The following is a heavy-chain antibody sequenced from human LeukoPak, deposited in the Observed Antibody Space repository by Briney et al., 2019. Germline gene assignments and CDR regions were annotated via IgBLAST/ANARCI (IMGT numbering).Heavy chain of an antibody. Sequence: GGSLRLSCAASGFTFDDYAMHWVRHAPGKGLEWVSLISGDGGSTYYADSVKGRFTISRDNSKNSLYLQMNSLRTEDTALYYCAKDINAGWGYSGYDHDYWGQGTLVTVSS. D-gene: IGHD5-12*01. V-gene: IGHV3-43*02. CDR2: ISGDGGST. J-gene: IGHJ4*02. CDR1: GFTFDDYA. CDR3: AKDINAGWGYSGYDHDY.